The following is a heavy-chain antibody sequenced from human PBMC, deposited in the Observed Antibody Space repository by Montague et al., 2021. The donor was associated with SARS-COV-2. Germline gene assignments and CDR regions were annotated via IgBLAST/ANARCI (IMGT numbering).Heavy chain of an antibody. J-gene: IGHJ3*02. CDR3: VRDHPYGGPRGAYDI. CDR1: GGSITGYS. D-gene: IGHD4-23*01. CDR2: IYDGGAV. Sequence: SETLSLTCTVSGGSITGYSWSWLRRSPGKGLEWIAYIYDGGAVNYNPSLGSRVTISTDTSKKQLSLKVNSVTAADTAVYYCVRDHPYGGPRGAYDIWGQGTVVTVSS. V-gene: IGHV4-59*01.